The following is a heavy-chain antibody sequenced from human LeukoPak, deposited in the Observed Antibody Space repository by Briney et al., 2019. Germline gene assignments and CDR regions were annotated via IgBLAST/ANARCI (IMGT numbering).Heavy chain of an antibody. D-gene: IGHD1-26*01. CDR3: ARDATEWELYYWYFDL. V-gene: IGHV3-30*04. CDR2: ISYDGSNK. J-gene: IGHJ2*01. Sequence: GGSLRLSCAASGFTFSSYAMHWVRQAPGKGLEWVAVISYDGSNKYYADSVKGRFTISRDNSKNTLYLQMNSLRPEDTAVYYRARDATEWELYYWYFDLWGRGTLVTVSS. CDR1: GFTFSSYA.